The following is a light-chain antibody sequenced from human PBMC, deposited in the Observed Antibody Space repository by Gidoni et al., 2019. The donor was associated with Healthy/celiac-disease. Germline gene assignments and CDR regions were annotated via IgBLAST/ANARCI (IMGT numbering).Light chain of an antibody. J-gene: IGLJ3*02. Sequence: SYELTQRPSVPVSLGQTSRLTCSGEALPKQSAYWYQQKPGQAPVLVIYKDSERPSGIPERFSGSSSGTTVTLTISGVQAEDEADYYWQSADSSGTYRVFGGGTKLTVL. CDR3: QSADSSGTYRV. V-gene: IGLV3-25*03. CDR2: KDS. CDR1: ALPKQS.